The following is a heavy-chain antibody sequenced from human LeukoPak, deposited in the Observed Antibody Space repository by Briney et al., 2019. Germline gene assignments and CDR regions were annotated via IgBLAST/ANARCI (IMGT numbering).Heavy chain of an antibody. CDR2: ISGSGGST. V-gene: IGHV3-23*01. Sequence: SGGSLRLSCAASGFTFSSYAMSWVRQAPGKGLEWVSGISGSGGSTHYADSVKGRFTISRDNSKNTLYLQMNSLRAEDTAVYYCAKDSLVMVRGVMRDNWGQGTLVTVSS. D-gene: IGHD3-10*01. J-gene: IGHJ4*02. CDR1: GFTFSSYA. CDR3: AKDSLVMVRGVMRDN.